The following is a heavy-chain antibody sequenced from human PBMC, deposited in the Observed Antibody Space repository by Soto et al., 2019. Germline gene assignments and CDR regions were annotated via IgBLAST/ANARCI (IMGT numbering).Heavy chain of an antibody. V-gene: IGHV3-48*02. Sequence: GGPLRLACAASGFTFSSYTMNWVRQAPGKGLEWVSDISSSSSAIYYADSVKGRFTISRDNAKNSLCLQMNSLRDEDTAVYYCARDGYGYWGQGTLVTVSS. D-gene: IGHD5-12*01. CDR2: ISSSSSAI. J-gene: IGHJ4*02. CDR1: GFTFSSYT. CDR3: ARDGYGY.